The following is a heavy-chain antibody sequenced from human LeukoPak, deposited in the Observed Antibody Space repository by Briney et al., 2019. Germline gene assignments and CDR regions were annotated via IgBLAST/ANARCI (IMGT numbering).Heavy chain of an antibody. V-gene: IGHV4-38-2*02. CDR1: GYSISSNYY. D-gene: IGHD6-13*01. Sequence: PSETLSLTCTVSGYSISSNYYWGWIRQPPGKWLEWIGEINHSGSTNYNPSLKSRVTISVDTSKNQFSLKLSSVTAADTAVYYCARGTEYSSSWYDGKSNWFDPWGQGTLVTVSS. J-gene: IGHJ5*02. CDR2: INHSGST. CDR3: ARGTEYSSSWYDGKSNWFDP.